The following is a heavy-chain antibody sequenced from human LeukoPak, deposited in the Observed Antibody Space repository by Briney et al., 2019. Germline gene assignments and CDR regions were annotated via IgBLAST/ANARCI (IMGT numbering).Heavy chain of an antibody. CDR3: ARDINGPPANNWFDP. Sequence: SETLSLTCTVSGGSISSYYWSWIRQPPGKGLEWIGYIYYSGSTNYNPSLKSRVTISVNKYKNQFSLKLSSVTAADTAVYYCARDINGPPANNWFDPWGQGTLVTVSS. V-gene: IGHV4-59*12. D-gene: IGHD2-8*01. CDR1: GGSISSYY. J-gene: IGHJ5*02. CDR2: IYYSGST.